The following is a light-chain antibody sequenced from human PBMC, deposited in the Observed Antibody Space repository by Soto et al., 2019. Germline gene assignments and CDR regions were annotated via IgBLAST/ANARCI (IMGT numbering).Light chain of an antibody. CDR3: QQYGNSPRT. CDR2: GAS. Sequence: IVLTQSPCTLSLSPGERATLSCRASQSVGSSYLAWYQQKPGQAPSLLMYGASSRATGIPDRFSGSGSGTDFTLTISRLEPEDFAVYYCQQYGNSPRTFGQGTKV. V-gene: IGKV3-20*01. J-gene: IGKJ1*01. CDR1: QSVGSSY.